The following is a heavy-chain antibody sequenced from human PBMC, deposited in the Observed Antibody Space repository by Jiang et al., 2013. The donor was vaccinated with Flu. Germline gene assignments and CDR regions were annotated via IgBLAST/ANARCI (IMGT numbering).Heavy chain of an antibody. CDR3: ARHRYSSHG. V-gene: IGHV5-10-1*01. Sequence: PSDSYTNYSPSFQGHVTISADKSISTAYLQWSSLKASDTAMYYCARHRYSSHGWGQGTLVTVSS. J-gene: IGHJ4*02. CDR2: PSDSYT. D-gene: IGHD6-13*01.